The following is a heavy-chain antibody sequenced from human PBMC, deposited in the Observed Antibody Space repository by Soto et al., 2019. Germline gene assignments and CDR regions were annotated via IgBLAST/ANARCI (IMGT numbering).Heavy chain of an antibody. D-gene: IGHD2-21*02. J-gene: IGHJ6*02. CDR1: GGSISSGGYY. V-gene: IGHV4-31*03. Sequence: QVQLQESGPGLVKPSQTLSLTCTVSGGSISSGGYYWSWIRQHPGKGLEWIGYIYYSGSTYYNPPLKGRVTIAVATSKNQFSLKLSSVTAADTAVYYCARDGLAMVVTAKPDYYYYGMDVWGQGTTVTVSS. CDR2: IYYSGST. CDR3: ARDGLAMVVTAKPDYYYYGMDV.